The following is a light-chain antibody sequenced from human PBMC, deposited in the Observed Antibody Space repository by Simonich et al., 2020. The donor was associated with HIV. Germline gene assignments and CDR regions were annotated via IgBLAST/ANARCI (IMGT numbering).Light chain of an antibody. V-gene: IGLV2-11*01. CDR1: SSDVGGYKY. CDR2: DVS. Sequence: QSALTQPRSVSGSPGQSVTISCTGTSSDVGGYKYVSWYQQHPGKAPKLMIYDVSNRPSGVPDRFSGSKSGNTASLTISGLQSEDEADYYCAAWDDSLNVWVFGGGTKLTVL. CDR3: AAWDDSLNVWV. J-gene: IGLJ3*02.